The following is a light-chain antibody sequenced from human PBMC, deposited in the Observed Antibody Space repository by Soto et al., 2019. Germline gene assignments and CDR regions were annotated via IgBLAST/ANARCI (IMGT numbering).Light chain of an antibody. J-gene: IGLJ2*01. CDR2: DVS. CDR3: CSYAGSYTVL. V-gene: IGLV2-11*01. Sequence: QSALTQPRSVSGSPGQSVTISCIGTSSDVGGYNYVSWYQQHPGKAPKLMIYDVSKRPSGVPDRFSGSKSGNTASLTISGLQAEDEADYYCCSYAGSYTVLFGGGTKLTVL. CDR1: SSDVGGYNY.